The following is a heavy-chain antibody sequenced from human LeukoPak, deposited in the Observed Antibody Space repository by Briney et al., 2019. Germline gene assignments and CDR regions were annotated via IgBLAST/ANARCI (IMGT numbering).Heavy chain of an antibody. D-gene: IGHD2-2*01. J-gene: IGHJ4*02. CDR3: AKDGRSCSSTSCYGLFDY. CDR1: GFTFSSYW. Sequence: GGSLRLSCAASGFTFSSYWMHWVRQVPGKGLEWVSAISGTGSSTYYADSVKGRFTISRDSSRNTLYLQMNSLRVEDTAVYYCAKDGRSCSSTSCYGLFDYWGPGTLVTVSS. CDR2: ISGTGSST. V-gene: IGHV3-23*01.